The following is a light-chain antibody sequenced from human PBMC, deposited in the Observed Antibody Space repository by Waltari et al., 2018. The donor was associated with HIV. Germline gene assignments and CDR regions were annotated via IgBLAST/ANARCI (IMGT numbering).Light chain of an antibody. CDR3: QQYKSTPWM. CDR2: AAS. J-gene: IGKJ1*01. Sequence: DTPMTQSPSTVSASIGDRVPITCRASQSLSTWLAWYQLKPGKVPKLLIHAASSLESGVSTRFSGSGSGTEFTLTINSLQPDDSATYFCQQYKSTPWMFGQGTKVEIK. CDR1: QSLSTW. V-gene: IGKV1-5*03.